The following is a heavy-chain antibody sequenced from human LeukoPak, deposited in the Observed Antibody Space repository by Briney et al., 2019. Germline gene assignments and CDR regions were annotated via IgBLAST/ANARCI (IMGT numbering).Heavy chain of an antibody. D-gene: IGHD6-19*01. J-gene: IGHJ4*02. CDR3: ANAYSSGFDY. V-gene: IGHV3-23*01. CDR2: ISGSGGST. Sequence: SCKASGGTFSSYAMSWVRQAPGKGLEWVSAISGSGGSTYYADSVKGRFTISRDNSKNTLYLQMNSLRAEDTAVYYCANAYSSGFDYWGQGTLVTVSS. CDR1: GGTFSSYA.